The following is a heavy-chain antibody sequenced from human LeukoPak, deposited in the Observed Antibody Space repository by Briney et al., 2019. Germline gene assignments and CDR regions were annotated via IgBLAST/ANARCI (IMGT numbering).Heavy chain of an antibody. CDR2: IYYSGST. Sequence: SETLSLTCTVSGGSISSGDYYWSWIRQPPGKGLEWIGYIYYSGSTYYNPSLKSRVTISVDTSKNRFSLKLSSVTAADTAVYYCARYYDILTGYPDSSGYYGLDYWGQGTLVTVSS. CDR3: ARYYDILTGYPDSSGYYGLDY. V-gene: IGHV4-30-4*08. D-gene: IGHD3-9*01. J-gene: IGHJ4*02. CDR1: GGSISSGDYY.